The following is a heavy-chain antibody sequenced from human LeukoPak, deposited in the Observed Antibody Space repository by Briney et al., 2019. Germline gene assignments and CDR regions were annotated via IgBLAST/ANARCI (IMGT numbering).Heavy chain of an antibody. CDR3: ARRRQGYCSSTSCPSLGRKGFDY. D-gene: IGHD2-2*01. Sequence: SETLSLTCGVYGGSFSGYYWSWIRQPPGKGLGWIGEINHSGSTNYNPSLKSRVTISVDTSKNQFSLKLSSVTAADTAVYYCARRRQGYCSSTSCPSLGRKGFDYWGQGTLVTVSS. V-gene: IGHV4-34*01. J-gene: IGHJ4*02. CDR1: GGSFSGYY. CDR2: INHSGST.